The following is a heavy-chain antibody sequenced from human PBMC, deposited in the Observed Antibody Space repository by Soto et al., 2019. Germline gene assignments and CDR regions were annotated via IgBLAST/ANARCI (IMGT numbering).Heavy chain of an antibody. Sequence: GASVKVSCKASGYTFTTYGINWVRQAPGQGLEWMGWISTFNGNTNYAQKVQGRVTLTTDTSTSTAYMELRSLTSDDSAVYYCARDELDYSKGVWYTAYYFDYWGQGTLVTVSS. D-gene: IGHD2-8*01. V-gene: IGHV1-18*04. CDR3: ARDELDYSKGVWYTAYYFDY. CDR2: ISTFNGNT. CDR1: GYTFTTYG. J-gene: IGHJ4*02.